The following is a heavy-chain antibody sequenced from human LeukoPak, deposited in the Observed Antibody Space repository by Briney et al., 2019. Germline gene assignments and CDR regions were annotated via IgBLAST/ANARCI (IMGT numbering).Heavy chain of an antibody. J-gene: IGHJ4*02. Sequence: PSETLSLTCTVSGASINNNFWTWIRQPPGKGLEWIGYIYSSGSANYNPSLKSRVIISGDTSKNQISLNLTSVTAADTAVYYCARVAAGGNYFDYWGQGTLVTVSS. CDR1: GASINNNF. V-gene: IGHV4-59*08. D-gene: IGHD6-13*01. CDR2: IYSSGSA. CDR3: ARVAAGGNYFDY.